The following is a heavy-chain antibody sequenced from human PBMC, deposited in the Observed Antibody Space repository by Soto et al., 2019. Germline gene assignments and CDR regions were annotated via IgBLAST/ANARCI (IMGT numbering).Heavy chain of an antibody. CDR1: GFTFSRYA. CDR3: ARSDTAMVTYYYYGMDV. CDR2: ISYDGSNK. J-gene: IGHJ6*02. V-gene: IGHV3-30-3*01. D-gene: IGHD5-18*01. Sequence: GGSLRLSCAASGFTFSRYAMHWVRQAPGKGLEWVAVISYDGSNKYYADSVKGRFTISRDNSKNTLYLQMNSLRAEDTAVYYCARSDTAMVTYYYYGMDVWGQGTTVTVSS.